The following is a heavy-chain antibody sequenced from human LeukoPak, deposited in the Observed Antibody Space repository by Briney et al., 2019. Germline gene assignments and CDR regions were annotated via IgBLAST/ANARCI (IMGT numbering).Heavy chain of an antibody. CDR1: GFTFSIYA. J-gene: IGHJ3*02. Sequence: PGGSLRLSCAASGFTFSIYATHWVRQAPGKGLEYVSAISSNGGNTYYANSVKGRFTISRDNSKNTLYLQMNSLRVEDTAVYYCAKSAAEVVTPSGAFDIWGQGTMVTVSS. CDR2: ISSNGGNT. V-gene: IGHV3-64*01. D-gene: IGHD4-23*01. CDR3: AKSAAEVVTPSGAFDI.